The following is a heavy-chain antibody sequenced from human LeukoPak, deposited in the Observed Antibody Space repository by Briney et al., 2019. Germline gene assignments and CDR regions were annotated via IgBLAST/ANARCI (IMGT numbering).Heavy chain of an antibody. CDR2: IPYDGSNK. Sequence: GGSLRLSCAASGFTFSSYSMNWVRQAPGKGLEWVAFIPYDGSNKYYADSLKGRITISRDNSKNTLYLQMNSLRVEDTAIYYCAKDICGGDCYPHGGYWGQGTLVTVSS. CDR1: GFTFSSYS. V-gene: IGHV3-30*02. D-gene: IGHD2-21*01. J-gene: IGHJ4*02. CDR3: AKDICGGDCYPHGGY.